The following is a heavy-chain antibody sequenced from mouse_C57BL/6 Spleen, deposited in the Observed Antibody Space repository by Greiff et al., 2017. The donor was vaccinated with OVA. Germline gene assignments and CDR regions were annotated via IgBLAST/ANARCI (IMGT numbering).Heavy chain of an antibody. J-gene: IGHJ4*01. V-gene: IGHV1-42*01. CDR1: GYSFTGYY. CDR2: INPSTGGT. Sequence: VQLKQSGPELVKPGASVKISCKASGYSFTGYYMNWVKQSPEKSLEWIGEINPSTGGTTYNQKFKAKATLTVDKSSSTAYMQLKSLTSEDSAVYYCARSDYGNYGYYAMDYWGQGTSVTVSS. D-gene: IGHD2-1*01. CDR3: ARSDYGNYGYYAMDY.